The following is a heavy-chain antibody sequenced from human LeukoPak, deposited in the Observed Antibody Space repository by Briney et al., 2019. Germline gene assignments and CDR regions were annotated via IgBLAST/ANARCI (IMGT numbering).Heavy chain of an antibody. J-gene: IGHJ4*02. CDR1: GYTFTSYY. D-gene: IGHD2-15*01. Sequence: ASVKVSCKASGYTFTSYYIHWVRQAPGQGLEWMGIINPSGGSTTYARKFQGRLTMTRDTSTSTVYMELTSLRSEDTAVYYCARTGMVAATFDYWGQGTLVTVSS. CDR2: INPSGGST. V-gene: IGHV1-46*01. CDR3: ARTGMVAATFDY.